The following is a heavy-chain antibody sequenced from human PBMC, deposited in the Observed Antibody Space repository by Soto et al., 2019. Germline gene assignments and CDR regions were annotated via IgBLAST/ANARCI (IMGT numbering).Heavy chain of an antibody. V-gene: IGHV3-23*01. Sequence: EVQLLESGGGLVQPGGSLRLSCAASGFTFSSDAMYWVRQAPGKGLEWVSAIEGGGTRTHYADSVKGRFTISRDNSKNMLYLQMNSLRAEDTAVYYCAKEWSEEAGWGQGTLVTVSS. D-gene: IGHD2-15*01. CDR3: AKEWSEEAG. CDR1: GFTFSSDA. J-gene: IGHJ4*02. CDR2: IEGGGTRT.